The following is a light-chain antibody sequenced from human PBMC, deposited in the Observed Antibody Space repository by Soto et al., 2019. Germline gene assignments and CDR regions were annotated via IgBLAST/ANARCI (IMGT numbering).Light chain of an antibody. V-gene: IGLV2-14*03. J-gene: IGLJ2*01. Sequence: QSALTQPASVSGSAGQSITISCTGTSSEIGGYNYVSWYQQHPGKAPKLMIYDVTNRPSGVSNRFTGSKSGNTASLTISGLQAEDEADYYCSSYTSTSTLGLFGGGTKLTVL. CDR3: SSYTSTSTLGL. CDR1: SSEIGGYNY. CDR2: DVT.